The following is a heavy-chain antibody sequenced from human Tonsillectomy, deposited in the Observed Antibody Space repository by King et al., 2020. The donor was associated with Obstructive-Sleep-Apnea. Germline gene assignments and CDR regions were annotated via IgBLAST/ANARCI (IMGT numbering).Heavy chain of an antibody. Sequence: LQLQESGPGLVKPSETLSLLCTVSGGSVSSTSYYWGWIRQPPGAGLEWIGHIYSAGSTYYNPSLKSRVTISVDTSKNQFSLRLSSVTAADPAVYYCARRSTGYASYFDYWGQGTLVTVSS. CDR3: ARRSTGYASYFDY. CDR2: IYSAGST. CDR1: GGSVSSTSYY. J-gene: IGHJ4*02. D-gene: IGHD6-25*01. V-gene: IGHV4-39*01.